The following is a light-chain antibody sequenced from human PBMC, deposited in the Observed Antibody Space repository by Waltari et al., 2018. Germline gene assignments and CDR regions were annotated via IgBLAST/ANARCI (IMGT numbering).Light chain of an antibody. CDR2: AAS. V-gene: IGKV1-9*01. CDR1: QGISSY. Sequence: DIQLTQYPSFLSASIGDRVTITCRASQGISSYLAWYQQKPGKAPKLLIYAASTLQSGVPSRFSGSGSGTEFTLTISSLQPEDVATYYCQELNTYPQSLTFGGGTKVEI. J-gene: IGKJ4*01. CDR3: QELNTYPQSLT.